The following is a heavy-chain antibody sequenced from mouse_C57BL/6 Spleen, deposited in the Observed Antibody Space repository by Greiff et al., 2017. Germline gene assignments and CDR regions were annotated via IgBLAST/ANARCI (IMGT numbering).Heavy chain of an antibody. D-gene: IGHD1-1*01. Sequence: VQLQQPGAELVMPGASVKLSCKASGYTFTSYWMHWVKQRPGQGLEWIGEIDPSDSYTNYNQKFKGKSTLTVDKSSSTAYMQLSSLTSEDSAVYYCARRLSTTVVAFYWYFDVWGTGTTVTVSS. CDR1: GYTFTSYW. V-gene: IGHV1-69*01. J-gene: IGHJ1*03. CDR3: ARRLSTTVVAFYWYFDV. CDR2: IDPSDSYT.